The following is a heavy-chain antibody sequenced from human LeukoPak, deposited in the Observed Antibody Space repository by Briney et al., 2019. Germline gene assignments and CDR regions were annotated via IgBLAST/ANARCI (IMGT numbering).Heavy chain of an antibody. CDR3: ARRQGKYYYGSGSPQRAMDV. Sequence: SETLSLTCAVYGGSFSRYYWSWIRQPAGKGLEWIGRIYTSGSTNYNPSLKSRVTISVDTSKNQFSLKLGSVTAADTAVYYCARRQGKYYYGSGSPQRAMDVWGKGTTVTVSS. CDR1: GGSFSRYY. J-gene: IGHJ6*04. V-gene: IGHV4-59*10. CDR2: IYTSGST. D-gene: IGHD3-10*01.